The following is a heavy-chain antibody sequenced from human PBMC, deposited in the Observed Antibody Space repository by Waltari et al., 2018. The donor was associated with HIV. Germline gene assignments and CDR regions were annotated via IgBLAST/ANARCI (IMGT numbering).Heavy chain of an antibody. CDR1: GYTFTGYY. CDR3: ARTAMYYYDSSGRYYFDY. CDR2: INPNSGGT. D-gene: IGHD3-22*01. Sequence: QVQLVQSGAEVKKPGASVKVSCKASGYTFTGYYMHWVRQAPGQGLEWMGWINPNSGGTNYAQKFQGRVTMTRDTSISTAYMELSRLRSDDTAVYYCARTAMYYYDSSGRYYFDYWGQGTLVTVSS. J-gene: IGHJ4*02. V-gene: IGHV1-2*02.